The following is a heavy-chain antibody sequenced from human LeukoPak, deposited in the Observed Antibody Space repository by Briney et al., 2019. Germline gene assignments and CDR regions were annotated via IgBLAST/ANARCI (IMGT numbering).Heavy chain of an antibody. CDR3: TREDRPFCPFAY. CDR2: ISHDGTT. Sequence: SETLSLTCGVSGGSIDITNYWSWVRQAPGKGLEWIGEISHDGTTNYNPSLRSRVAMSLDRANNQFSLSLTAVYSADTAVYYCTREDRPFCPFAYWGQGVLVTVSS. J-gene: IGHJ4*02. CDR1: GGSIDITNY. D-gene: IGHD3-22*01. V-gene: IGHV4-4*02.